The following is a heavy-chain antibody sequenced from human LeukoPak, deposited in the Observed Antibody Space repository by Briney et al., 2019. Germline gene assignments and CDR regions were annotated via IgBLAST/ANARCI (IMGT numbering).Heavy chain of an antibody. CDR3: AREVSEGFDF. Sequence: GSLRLXCTASXFTFSGYSMNWIRQAPGKGLEWVSSFGTRSTSIYHAGSVKGRFAISRDNAKNSLYLQMNSLRAEDTALYYCAREVSEGFDFWGQGTLVTVSS. CDR2: FGTRSTSI. CDR1: XFTFSGYS. D-gene: IGHD3-22*01. J-gene: IGHJ4*02. V-gene: IGHV3-21*01.